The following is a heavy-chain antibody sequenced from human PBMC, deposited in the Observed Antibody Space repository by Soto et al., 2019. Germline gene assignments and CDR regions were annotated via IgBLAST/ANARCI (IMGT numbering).Heavy chain of an antibody. CDR2: MNPNSGNT. CDR3: ARATYDILTGYYRDIDY. J-gene: IGHJ4*02. Sequence: ASVKVSCKASGGTFSSYAINWVRQATGQGLEWMGWMNPNSGNTGYAQKFQGRVTMTRNTSISTAYMELSSLRSEDTAVYYCARATYDILTGYYRDIDYWGQGTLVTSPQ. CDR1: GGTFSSYA. V-gene: IGHV1-8*02. D-gene: IGHD3-9*01.